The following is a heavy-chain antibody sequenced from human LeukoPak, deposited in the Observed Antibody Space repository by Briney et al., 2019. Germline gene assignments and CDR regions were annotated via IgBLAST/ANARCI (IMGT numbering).Heavy chain of an antibody. CDR1: GGSISSYY. CDR3: ARGGVPAAFSYYYYGMDV. CDR2: IYYSGST. J-gene: IGHJ6*02. D-gene: IGHD2-2*01. Sequence: TPSETLSLTCTVSGGSISSYYWSWIRQPPGKGLEWIGYIYYSGSTNHNPSLKSRVTISVDTSKNQFSLKLSSVTAADTAVYYCARGGVPAAFSYYYYGMDVWGQGTTVTVSS. V-gene: IGHV4-59*08.